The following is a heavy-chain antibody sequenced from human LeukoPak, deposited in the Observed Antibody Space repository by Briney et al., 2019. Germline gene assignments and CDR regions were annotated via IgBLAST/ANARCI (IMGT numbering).Heavy chain of an antibody. D-gene: IGHD2-21*02. CDR1: GFTFSSYS. J-gene: IGHJ4*02. Sequence: GGSLRLSCAASGFTFSSYSMNWVRQAPGKGLEWVSSISSSSSYIYYADSVKGRFTISRDNSKSTLYLQMNSLRAEDTAVYYCAKDLPTYCGGDCYADWGQGTLVTVSS. V-gene: IGHV3-21*04. CDR3: AKDLPTYCGGDCYAD. CDR2: ISSSSSYI.